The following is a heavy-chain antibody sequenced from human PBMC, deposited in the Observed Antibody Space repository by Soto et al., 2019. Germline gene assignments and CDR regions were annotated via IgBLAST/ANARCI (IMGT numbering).Heavy chain of an antibody. J-gene: IGHJ4*02. V-gene: IGHV4-61*01. CDR3: ARDLDYDILTGYYGHYFDY. D-gene: IGHD3-9*01. CDR1: GGSVSSGSYY. Sequence: SETLSLTCTVSGGSVSSGSYYWSWIRQPPGKGLEWIGYIYYSGSTNYNPSLKSRVTISVDASKNQFSLKLSSVTAADTAVYYCARDLDYDILTGYYGHYFDYWGQGTLVTVSS. CDR2: IYYSGST.